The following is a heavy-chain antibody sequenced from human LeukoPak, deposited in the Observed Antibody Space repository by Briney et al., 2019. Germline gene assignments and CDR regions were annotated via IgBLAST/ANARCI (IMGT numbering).Heavy chain of an antibody. CDR2: ISGSGGST. Sequence: GGSLRLSCAASGFTFSSYAMSWVRQAPGKGLEWVSAISGSGGSTYYADSVKGRFTISRGNSKNTLYLQMNSLRAEDTAVYYCAKAHYDFWSGYYAPDYWGQGTLVTVSS. CDR1: GFTFSSYA. J-gene: IGHJ4*02. CDR3: AKAHYDFWSGYYAPDY. D-gene: IGHD3-3*01. V-gene: IGHV3-23*01.